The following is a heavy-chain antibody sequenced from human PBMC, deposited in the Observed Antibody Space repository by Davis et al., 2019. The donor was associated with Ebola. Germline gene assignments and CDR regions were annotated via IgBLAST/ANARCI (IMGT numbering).Heavy chain of an antibody. CDR3: AKREGYGQVDY. D-gene: IGHD5-18*01. V-gene: IGHV3-23*01. Sequence: GGSLRLSCAASGFTFSSYAMHWVRQAPGEGLEWVAGISGTGDNTYYADSVKGRFTISRDNSRNSLSLQMNSLRGDDTAIYYCAKREGYGQVDYWGQGTLVTVSS. J-gene: IGHJ4*02. CDR1: GFTFSSYA. CDR2: ISGTGDNT.